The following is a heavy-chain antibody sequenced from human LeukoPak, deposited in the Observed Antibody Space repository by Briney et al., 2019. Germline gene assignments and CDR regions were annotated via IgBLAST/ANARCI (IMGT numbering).Heavy chain of an antibody. CDR2: IYYSGST. J-gene: IGHJ5*02. CDR1: GGSISSYY. D-gene: IGHD1-26*01. V-gene: IGHV4-59*12. Sequence: PSETLSLTCTVSGGSISSYYWSWIRQPPGKGLEWIGYIYYSGSTNYNPSLKSRVTISVDTSKNQFSLNLSSVTAADTAVYYCARRPSGGTNWFDPWGQGSLVTVSS. CDR3: ARRPSGGTNWFDP.